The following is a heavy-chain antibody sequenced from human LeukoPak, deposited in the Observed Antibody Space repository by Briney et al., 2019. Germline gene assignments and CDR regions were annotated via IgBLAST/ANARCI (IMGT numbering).Heavy chain of an antibody. D-gene: IGHD1-14*01. J-gene: IGHJ5*02. CDR2: IYRSGST. CDR1: GYSISSGYY. Sequence: SETLSLTCTVSGYSISSGYYWGWIRQPPGKGLEWIGSIYRSGSTYYNPSLKSRVTISVDTSKNQFSLKVSSVTAADTAVYYCARAITSASWWFDPWGQGTLVTVSS. V-gene: IGHV4-38-2*02. CDR3: ARAITSASWWFDP.